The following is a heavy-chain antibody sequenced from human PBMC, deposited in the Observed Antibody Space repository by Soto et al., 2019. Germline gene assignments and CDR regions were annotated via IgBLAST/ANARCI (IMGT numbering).Heavy chain of an antibody. CDR3: AKSGWGVVVPAVNWYFDL. V-gene: IGHV3-23*01. CDR1: GFSFSDYA. CDR2: ISGSGGST. J-gene: IGHJ2*01. D-gene: IGHD2-2*01. Sequence: EVQLLESGGGLVQPGGSLRLSCAASGFSFSDYAMTWVRQAPGKGPEWVSGISGSGGSTYYADSVEGRLTISRDNSKKTLYLQMNSLRAEDTAVYYCAKSGWGVVVPAVNWYFDLWGRGTLVTVSS.